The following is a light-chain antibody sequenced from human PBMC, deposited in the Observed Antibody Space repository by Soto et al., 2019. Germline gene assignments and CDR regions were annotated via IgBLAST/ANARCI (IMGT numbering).Light chain of an antibody. CDR2: WAS. V-gene: IGKV4-1*01. CDR3: QQYFSAPLT. J-gene: IGKJ4*01. Sequence: DMVMTQPPDSLAVSLGEKAPINCKSSQSVLSSSNNKNYIAWYQQKPGQPPKLLIYWASTRESGVPDRFSGSGSGTDFTLTISSLQAEDVAVYYCQQYFSAPLTFGGGTKVDIK. CDR1: QSVLSSSNNKNY.